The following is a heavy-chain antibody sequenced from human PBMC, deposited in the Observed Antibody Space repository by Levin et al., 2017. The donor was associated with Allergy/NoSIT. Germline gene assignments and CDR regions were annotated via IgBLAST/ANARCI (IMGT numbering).Heavy chain of an antibody. Sequence: SETLSLTCTVSGTPISSFYWYWIRQPPGKGLEWIGYIYYAGTTDYNPSLKGRVTISLDTSTNQLSLKLTSVTAADTAVYYCVGGDAFDYWGQGTLVTVSS. CDR3: VGGDAFDY. CDR1: GTPISSFY. CDR2: IYYAGTT. V-gene: IGHV4-59*01. D-gene: IGHD2-21*02. J-gene: IGHJ4*02.